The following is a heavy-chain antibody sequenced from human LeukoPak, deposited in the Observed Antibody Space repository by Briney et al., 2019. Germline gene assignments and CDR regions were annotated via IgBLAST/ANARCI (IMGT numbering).Heavy chain of an antibody. CDR1: GFTFSDFA. D-gene: IGHD6-13*01. CDR3: ARETAAGFDC. V-gene: IGHV3-23*01. CDR2: ISGSGGTT. Sequence: PGGSLRLSCAASGFTFSDFAVSWVRQAPGKGLEWVSVISGSGGTTYYADSVKGRFTISRDNSKNTLYLQMNSLRAEDTAVYYCARETAAGFDCWGQGTLVTVSS. J-gene: IGHJ4*02.